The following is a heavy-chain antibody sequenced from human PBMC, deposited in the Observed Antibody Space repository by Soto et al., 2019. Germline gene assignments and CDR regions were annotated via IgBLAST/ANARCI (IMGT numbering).Heavy chain of an antibody. CDR3: ARGRLLAVADWDGMDV. CDR1: GFTFSSYD. J-gene: IGHJ6*02. CDR2: IGTAGDT. V-gene: IGHV3-13*04. D-gene: IGHD6-19*01. Sequence: EVQLVESGGGLVQPGGSLRLSCAASGFTFSSYDMHWVRQATGKGLEWVSAIGTAGDTYYPGSVKGRFTISRENAKNSLYLQMNSLRAGDTAVYYCARGRLLAVADWDGMDVWGQGTTVTVSS.